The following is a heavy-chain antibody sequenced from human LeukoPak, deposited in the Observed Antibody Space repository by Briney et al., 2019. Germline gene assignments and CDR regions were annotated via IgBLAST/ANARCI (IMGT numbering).Heavy chain of an antibody. V-gene: IGHV1-2*02. D-gene: IGHD3-10*01. CDR2: INPNSGGT. CDR3: ARGLLWLGELGVGGMDV. CDR1: GYTFTGYY. J-gene: IGHJ6*02. Sequence: ASVKISCKASGYTFTGYYMHWVRQAPGQGLEWMGWINPNSGGTNYAQKFQGRVTMTRDTSISTAYMELSRLRSDDTAVYYRARGLLWLGELGVGGMDVWGQGTTVTVSS.